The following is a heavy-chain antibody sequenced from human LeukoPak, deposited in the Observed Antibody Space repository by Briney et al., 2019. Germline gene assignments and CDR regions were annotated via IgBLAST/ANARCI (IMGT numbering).Heavy chain of an antibody. D-gene: IGHD6-19*01. CDR3: ARDLIGYSSGWYPFDY. CDR1: GGSISSSSYY. V-gene: IGHV4-39*07. CDR2: IYYSGST. Sequence: SETLSLTCTVSGGSISSSSYYWGWIRQPPGKGLEWIGSIYYSGSTYYNPSLKSRVTISVDTSKNQFSLKLSSVTAADTAVYYCARDLIGYSSGWYPFDYWGQGTLVTVSS. J-gene: IGHJ4*02.